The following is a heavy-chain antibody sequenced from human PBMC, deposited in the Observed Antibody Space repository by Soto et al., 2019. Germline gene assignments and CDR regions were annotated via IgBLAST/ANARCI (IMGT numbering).Heavy chain of an antibody. CDR3: AKAPGIAARPCPFDY. CDR2: IWYDGGNK. J-gene: IGHJ4*02. V-gene: IGHV3-33*06. D-gene: IGHD6-6*01. Sequence: PGGSLRLSCAASGFTFSSYGMHWVRQAPGKGLEWVAVIWYDGGNKYYADSVKGRFTISRDNSKNTLYLQMNSLRAEDTAVYYCAKAPGIAARPCPFDYWGQGTLVTVSS. CDR1: GFTFSSYG.